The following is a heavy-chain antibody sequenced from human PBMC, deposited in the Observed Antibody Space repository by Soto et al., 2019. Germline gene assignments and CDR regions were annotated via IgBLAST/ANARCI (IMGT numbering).Heavy chain of an antibody. Sequence: QVQLQESGPRLVKSSKTLSLTCTVSGGSISSGGYYWSWIRQHPGKGLEWIGYIYYSGSTYYNPSLKSRVTISVDTSKNQFSLKLSSVTAADTAVYYCARDSLGYCSSTSCPIPYYNWFDPWGQGTLVPVSS. CDR2: IYYSGST. CDR1: GGSISSGGYY. J-gene: IGHJ5*02. CDR3: ARDSLGYCSSTSCPIPYYNWFDP. D-gene: IGHD2-2*01. V-gene: IGHV4-31*03.